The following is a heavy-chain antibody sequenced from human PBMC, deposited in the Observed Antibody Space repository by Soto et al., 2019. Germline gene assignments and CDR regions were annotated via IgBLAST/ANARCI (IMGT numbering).Heavy chain of an antibody. D-gene: IGHD2-21*01. Sequence: ASVKVACKVSGYNLTELSIHWVRQSPGKGLEWMGGVDPENGETIYAQKLQGRVTMTEDSSTDTAYMELTSLRSEDTAVYYCATAWPYYSDAMDVWGQGTPVTVSS. CDR1: GYNLTELS. CDR2: VDPENGET. J-gene: IGHJ6*02. CDR3: ATAWPYYSDAMDV. V-gene: IGHV1-24*01.